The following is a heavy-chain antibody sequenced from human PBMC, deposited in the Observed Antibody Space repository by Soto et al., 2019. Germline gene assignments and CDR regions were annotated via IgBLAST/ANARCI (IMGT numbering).Heavy chain of an antibody. J-gene: IGHJ4*02. Sequence: SETLSLTCAVYGGSFSGYYWSWIRQPPGKGLEWIGEINHSGSTNYNPSLKSRVTISVDTSKNQFSLKLSSVTAADTAVYYCARVGVVVVAATPFFDYWGQGTLVTVSS. CDR2: INHSGST. CDR1: GGSFSGYY. D-gene: IGHD2-15*01. V-gene: IGHV4-34*01. CDR3: ARVGVVVVAATPFFDY.